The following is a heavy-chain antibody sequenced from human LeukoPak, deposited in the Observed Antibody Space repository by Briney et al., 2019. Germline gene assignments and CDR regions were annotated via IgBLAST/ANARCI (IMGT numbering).Heavy chain of an antibody. V-gene: IGHV3-30*02. CDR2: IRYDGSNK. CDR1: GFTFSSYG. J-gene: IGHJ4*02. Sequence: GGSLRLSCAASGFTFSSYGMHWVRQAPGKGLEWVAFIRYDGSNKYYADSVKGRFTISRDNSKNTLYLQMNSLRAEDTAVYYCAKAPYDFWSGKPLTPLDYWGQGTLVTVSS. D-gene: IGHD3-3*01. CDR3: AKAPYDFWSGKPLTPLDY.